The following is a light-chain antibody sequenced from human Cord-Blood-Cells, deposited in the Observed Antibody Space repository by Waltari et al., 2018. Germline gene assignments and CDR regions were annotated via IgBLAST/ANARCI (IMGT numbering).Light chain of an antibody. V-gene: IGLV2-23*01. CDR1: STDVGRSTL. J-gene: IGLJ2*01. Sequence: QSALTHPASVSGSPGHSITTSCTGTSTDVGRSTLVSWYQQHPGKAPKLMIYEGSKRPSGVSNRFSGSKSGNTASLTISGLQAEDEADYYCCSYAGSSTVVFGGGTKLTVL. CDR3: CSYAGSSTVV. CDR2: EGS.